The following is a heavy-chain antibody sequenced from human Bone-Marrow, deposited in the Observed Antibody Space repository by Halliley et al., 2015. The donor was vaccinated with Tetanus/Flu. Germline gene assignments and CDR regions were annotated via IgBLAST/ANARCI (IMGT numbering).Heavy chain of an antibody. CDR2: GRAYGGTT. D-gene: IGHD1-1*01. J-gene: IGHJ4*02. CDR3: ARFPPNVEMAAPHFYY. V-gene: IGHV3-49*02. Sequence: GRAYGGTTDYAASVRVRFTISIDNSKSIVYLQMNSLKIEDTAVYYCARFPPNVEMAAPHFYYWGQGSLVTVSS.